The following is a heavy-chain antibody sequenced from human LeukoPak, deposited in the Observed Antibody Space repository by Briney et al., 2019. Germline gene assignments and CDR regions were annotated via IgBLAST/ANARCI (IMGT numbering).Heavy chain of an antibody. J-gene: IGHJ4*02. V-gene: IGHV1-69*13. CDR3: ARGPVVPAAIGYYFDY. D-gene: IGHD2-2*02. Sequence: GASVKVSCKASGGTFSSYAISWVRQAPGQGLEWMGGIIPIFGTANYAQKFQGRVTITADESTSTAYMELSGLRSEDTAVYYCARGPVVPAAIGYYFDYWGQGTLVTVSS. CDR1: GGTFSSYA. CDR2: IIPIFGTA.